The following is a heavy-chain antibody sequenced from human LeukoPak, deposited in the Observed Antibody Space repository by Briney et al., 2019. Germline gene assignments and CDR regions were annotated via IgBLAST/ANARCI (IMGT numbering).Heavy chain of an antibody. Sequence: GESLKISCKGSGYSFNSYWIVWVRQMPGKGLEWMGIIYPGDSETRYSPSFQGQVTISADKSFNTAYLQWSSLRASDTAIYYCAIHDIIGYYQFDYWGQGTLSPSPQ. CDR1: GYSFNSYW. CDR2: IYPGDSET. D-gene: IGHD3-22*01. CDR3: AIHDIIGYYQFDY. V-gene: IGHV5-51*01. J-gene: IGHJ4*02.